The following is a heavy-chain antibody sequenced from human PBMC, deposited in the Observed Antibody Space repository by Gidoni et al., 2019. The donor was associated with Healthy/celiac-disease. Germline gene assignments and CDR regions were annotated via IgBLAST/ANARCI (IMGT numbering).Heavy chain of an antibody. D-gene: IGHD3-10*01. V-gene: IGHV3-7*03. CDR2: IKQDGSEK. CDR3: AREVTAYGFGAWRYYYYGMDV. J-gene: IGHJ6*02. CDR1: GFTFSSYW. Sequence: EVQLVESGGGLVQPGGSLRLSCAASGFTFSSYWMRWVRQAPGKGLEWVSNIKQDGSEKYYLDSVKGRFTTSRDNAKNSLYLQMNSLRAEDTAVYYCAREVTAYGFGAWRYYYYGMDVWGQGTTVTFSS.